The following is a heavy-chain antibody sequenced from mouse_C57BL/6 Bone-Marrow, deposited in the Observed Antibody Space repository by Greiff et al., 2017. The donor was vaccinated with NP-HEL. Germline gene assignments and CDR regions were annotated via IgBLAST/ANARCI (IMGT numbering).Heavy chain of an antibody. V-gene: IGHV1-69*01. D-gene: IGHD1-1*01. CDR2: IDPSDSYT. CDR3: AREGITTVVPMDY. J-gene: IGHJ4*01. Sequence: QVQLKQPGAELVMPGASVKLSCKASGYTFTSYWMHWVKQRPGQGLEWIGEIDPSDSYTNYNQKFKGKSTLTVDKSSSTAYMQLSSLTSEDSAVYYCAREGITTVVPMDYWGQGTSVTVSS. CDR1: GYTFTSYW.